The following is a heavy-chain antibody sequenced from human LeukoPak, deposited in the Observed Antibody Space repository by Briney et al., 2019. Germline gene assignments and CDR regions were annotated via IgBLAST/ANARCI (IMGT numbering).Heavy chain of an antibody. CDR3: ARRPATLSFDY. D-gene: IGHD5-24*01. CDR2: IYYSGST. J-gene: IGHJ4*02. CDR1: GGSISSSSYY. Sequence: SSETLSLTCTVSGGSISSSSYYWGWIRQPPGKGLEWIGSIYYSGSTYYNPSLKSRVTISVDTSKNQFSLKLSSVTAADTAVYYCARRPATLSFDYWGQGTLVTVSS. V-gene: IGHV4-39*01.